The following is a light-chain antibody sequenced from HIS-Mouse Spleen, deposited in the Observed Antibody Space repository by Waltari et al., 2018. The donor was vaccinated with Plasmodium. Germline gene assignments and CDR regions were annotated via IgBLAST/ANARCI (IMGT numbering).Light chain of an antibody. CDR2: EDS. V-gene: IGLV3-10*01. J-gene: IGLJ3*02. CDR1: ALPKKY. Sequence: SYELTQQPSVSVSPGQTARITCSGDALPKKYAYWYQQKSGKAPVLVIYEDSKRPSGIPERFSCSSSGTMATLTISGAQVEDEADYYWYSTDSSGNHRVFGGGTKLTVL. CDR3: YSTDSSGNHRV.